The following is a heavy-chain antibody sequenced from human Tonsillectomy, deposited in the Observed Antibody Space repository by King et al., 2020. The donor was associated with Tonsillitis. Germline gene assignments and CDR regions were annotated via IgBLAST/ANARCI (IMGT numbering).Heavy chain of an antibody. J-gene: IGHJ4*02. CDR2: ISYDGSNK. V-gene: IGHV3-30*18. D-gene: IGHD3-9*01. CDR1: GFTFSSYG. Sequence: VQLVESGGGVVQPGRSLRLSCAASGFTFSSYGMHWVRQAPGKGLEWVAVISYDGSNKYYADSVKGRFTISRDNSKNTLYLQMNSLRAEDTAVYYCAKDLDPELRYFDWLLWVWGQGTLVTVSS. CDR3: AKDLDPELRYFDWLLWV.